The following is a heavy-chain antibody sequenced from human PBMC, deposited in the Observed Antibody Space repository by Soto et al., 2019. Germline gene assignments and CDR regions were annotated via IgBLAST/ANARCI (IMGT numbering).Heavy chain of an antibody. CDR1: GFTFSSYW. CDR2: IKQDGSEK. D-gene: IGHD3-10*01. CDR3: ARDGGFYFGSGQALDY. J-gene: IGHJ4*02. V-gene: IGHV3-7*01. Sequence: EVQLVESGGVMVQPGGSLRLSCAASGFTFSSYWMSWVRQAPGKGLEWVANIKQDGSEKYYVDSVKGRFTISRDNAKDSLYLEMNGLRAEDTAVYYCARDGGFYFGSGQALDYWGQGTLVTVSS.